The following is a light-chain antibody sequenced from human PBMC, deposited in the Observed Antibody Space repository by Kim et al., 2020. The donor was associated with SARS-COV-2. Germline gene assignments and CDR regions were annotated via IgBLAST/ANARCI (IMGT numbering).Light chain of an antibody. CDR2: GAF. Sequence: SPGEGATLSCRASPSVSNNNLAWYQQKPGQAPRLLIYGAFSRATGIPDRFSGSGSGSDFTLSINRLEPEDFAVYYCQQYGTSPETFGGGTKVDIK. J-gene: IGKJ4*01. CDR3: QQYGTSPET. V-gene: IGKV3-20*01. CDR1: PSVSNNN.